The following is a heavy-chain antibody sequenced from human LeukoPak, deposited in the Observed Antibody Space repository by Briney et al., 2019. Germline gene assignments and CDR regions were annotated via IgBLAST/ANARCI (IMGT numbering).Heavy chain of an antibody. J-gene: IGHJ4*02. D-gene: IGHD3-3*01. CDR3: ARVRTIFGVGGDY. Sequence: GGSLRLSCAASGFTFSSYSMNWVRQAPGKGLEWVSSISSSSYIYYADSVKGRFTISRDNAKNSLYLQMNSLRAEDTAVYYCARVRTIFGVGGDYWGQGTLVTVSS. CDR1: GFTFSSYS. V-gene: IGHV3-21*01. CDR2: ISSSSYI.